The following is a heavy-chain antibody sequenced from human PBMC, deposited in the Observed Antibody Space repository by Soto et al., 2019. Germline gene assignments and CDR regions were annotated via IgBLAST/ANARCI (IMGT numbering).Heavy chain of an antibody. V-gene: IGHV1-2*02. Sequence: ASVRVSCKASGYSFTAYYIHWLRQAPGQGLEWIGWVNPTSSDTNFSQNFQGRVTMTSDTSISTAYMELNSPRSDDTAAYFCERLAYVDRFDPWGQGALVTVSS. CDR2: VNPTSSDT. CDR3: ERLAYVDRFDP. CDR1: GYSFTAYY. D-gene: IGHD5-12*01. J-gene: IGHJ5*02.